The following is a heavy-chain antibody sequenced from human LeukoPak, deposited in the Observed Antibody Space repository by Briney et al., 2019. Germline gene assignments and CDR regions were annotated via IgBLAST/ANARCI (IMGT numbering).Heavy chain of an antibody. Sequence: GGSLRLSCAASGFPFSSSAMPWVRKAPGKGREYGSAISSNGGSTDYANSVKGRFTISRDNSKNTLYLQMGSLRAEDMAVYYCARGVGEYCSGGSCPTVNYFDYWGQGTLVTVSS. D-gene: IGHD2-15*01. CDR2: ISSNGGST. CDR1: GFPFSSSA. V-gene: IGHV3-64*01. J-gene: IGHJ4*02. CDR3: ARGVGEYCSGGSCPTVNYFDY.